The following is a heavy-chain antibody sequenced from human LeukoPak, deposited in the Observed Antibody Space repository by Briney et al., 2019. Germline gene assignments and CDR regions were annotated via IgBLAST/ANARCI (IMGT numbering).Heavy chain of an antibody. Sequence: PGGSLRLSCEGSGFRFNNYWMTWVRQAPGKGLEWVANIKQDGSNRAYVDSVKGRFTISRDNAKNSLYLQMNSLRVEATAVYFCARDRGVAADGTVGWFDTWGQGTLVTVSS. D-gene: IGHD6-13*01. CDR3: ARDRGVAADGTVGWFDT. CDR2: IKQDGSNR. CDR1: GFRFNNYW. V-gene: IGHV3-7*01. J-gene: IGHJ5*02.